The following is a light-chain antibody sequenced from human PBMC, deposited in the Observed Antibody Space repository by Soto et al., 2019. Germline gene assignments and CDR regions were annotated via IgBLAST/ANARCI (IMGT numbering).Light chain of an antibody. CDR2: DVS. V-gene: IGKV1-13*02. J-gene: IGKJ5*01. CDR1: QDIRGA. CDR3: QQFNTYPIT. Sequence: AIQLTQSPSSLSASVGDRVTITCRASQDIRGALAWYQQKPGKPPKLLIFDVSSLQSGVPSRFSGSSSGTDFTLTISSLQAEDFATYYCQQFNTYPITVGQGTRLEIK.